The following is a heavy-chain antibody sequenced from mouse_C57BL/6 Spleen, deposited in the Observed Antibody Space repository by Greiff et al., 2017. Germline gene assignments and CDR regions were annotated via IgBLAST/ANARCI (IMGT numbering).Heavy chain of an antibody. J-gene: IGHJ2*01. CDR3: ARDYGYDY. Sequence: VEPGASVKLSCKATGYTFTGYWIEWVKQRPGHGLEWIGEILPGSGSTNYNEKFKGKATFTVDTSSSTAYMELHSLTSEDSAVYFCARDYGYDYWGQGTTLTVSS. CDR2: ILPGSGST. V-gene: IGHV1-9*01. D-gene: IGHD2-2*01. CDR1: GYTFTGYW.